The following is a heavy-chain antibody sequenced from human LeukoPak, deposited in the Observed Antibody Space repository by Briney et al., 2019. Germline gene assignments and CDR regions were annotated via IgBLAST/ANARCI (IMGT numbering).Heavy chain of an antibody. CDR1: GFTLRRYA. J-gene: IGHJ4*02. Sequence: PGESLGLSCIASGFTLRRYAMSWVRQAPGKGLECVSSIIYVGGHTYYAASVKGRFTISRDNSQNTLYLKMNSLRAEDTALYCCAKDGLSYYGSTHVYYFHYLGQGTRVTVSS. V-gene: IGHV3-23*01. CDR3: AKDGLSYYGSTHVYYFHY. CDR2: IIYVGGHT. D-gene: IGHD3-16*01.